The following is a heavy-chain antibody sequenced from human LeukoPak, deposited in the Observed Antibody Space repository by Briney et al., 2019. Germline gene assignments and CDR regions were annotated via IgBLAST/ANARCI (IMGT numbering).Heavy chain of an antibody. CDR2: ISSSSSTI. Sequence: GGPLRLSCAASGFTFSSYSMNWVRQAPGKGLEWVSYISSSSSTIYYADSVKGRFTISRDNSKNTLYLQMNSLRAEDTAVYYCARERYYYDSSGFDYWGQGTLVTVSS. D-gene: IGHD3-22*01. CDR3: ARERYYYDSSGFDY. CDR1: GFTFSSYS. J-gene: IGHJ4*02. V-gene: IGHV3-48*01.